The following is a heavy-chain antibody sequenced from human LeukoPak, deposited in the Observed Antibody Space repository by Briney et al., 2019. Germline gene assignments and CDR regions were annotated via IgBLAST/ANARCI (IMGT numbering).Heavy chain of an antibody. J-gene: IGHJ2*01. CDR3: ARVGVVVPAAPNFDL. CDR2: IYYSGST. Sequence: KASETLSLTCTVSGGSISSYYWSWIRQPPGKGLEWIGYIYYSGSTNYNPSLKSRVTISVDTSKNQFSLKLSSVTAADTAVYYCARVGVVVPAAPNFDLWGRGTLVTVSS. V-gene: IGHV4-59*12. D-gene: IGHD2-2*01. CDR1: GGSISSYY.